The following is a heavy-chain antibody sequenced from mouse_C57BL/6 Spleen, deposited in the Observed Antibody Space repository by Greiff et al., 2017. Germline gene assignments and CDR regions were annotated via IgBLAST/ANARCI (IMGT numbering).Heavy chain of an antibody. D-gene: IGHD2-5*01. CDR2: IHPNSGST. J-gene: IGHJ3*01. CDR3: AREGYSNYPFAY. V-gene: IGHV1-64*01. Sequence: QVQLQQPGAELVKPGASVKLSCKASGYTFTSYWMHWVKQRPGQGLEWIGMIHPNSGSTNYNEKFKSKATLTVDKSSSTAYMQLSSLTSEYSAVYYCAREGYSNYPFAYWGQGTLVTVSA. CDR1: GYTFTSYW.